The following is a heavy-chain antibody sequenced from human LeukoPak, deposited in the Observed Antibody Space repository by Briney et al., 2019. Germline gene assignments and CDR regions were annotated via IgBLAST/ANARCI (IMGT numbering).Heavy chain of an antibody. V-gene: IGHV3-21*01. D-gene: IGHD3-10*01. CDR1: GFTFSSYS. CDR3: ARKARYYGSGSPNWFDP. CDR2: ISSSSSYI. Sequence: GGSLRLSCAASGFTFSSYSMNWVRQAPGKGLEWVSSISSSSSYIYYADSVKGRFTISRDNAKNSLYLQMNSLRAEDTAVYYCARKARYYGSGSPNWFDPWGQGTLVTVSS. J-gene: IGHJ5*02.